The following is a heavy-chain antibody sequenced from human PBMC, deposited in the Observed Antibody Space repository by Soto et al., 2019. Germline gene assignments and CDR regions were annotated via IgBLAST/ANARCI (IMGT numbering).Heavy chain of an antibody. V-gene: IGHV1-69*01. D-gene: IGHD6-19*01. Sequence: QVQLVQSGAEVKKPGSSVKVSCKASGGTFSSYAISWVRQAPGQGLEWMGGIIPIFGTANYAQKFQGRVTITADESTSTAEMELSSLRSEDTAVYYCAGGYSSGWPRTKEIDYWGQGTLVTVSS. CDR1: GGTFSSYA. J-gene: IGHJ4*02. CDR3: AGGYSSGWPRTKEIDY. CDR2: IIPIFGTA.